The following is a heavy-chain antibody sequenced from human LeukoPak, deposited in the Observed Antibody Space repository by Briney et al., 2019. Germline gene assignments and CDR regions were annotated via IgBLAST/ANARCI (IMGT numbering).Heavy chain of an antibody. D-gene: IGHD3-10*01. CDR1: GYTFTSYY. CDR3: ARLAAYYYGSGGYYRGGFDY. Sequence: ASVKVSCLASGYTFTSYYMHWVRQAPGQGLEWMGIINPSGGSTSYAQKFQGRVTMTRDTSTSTVYMELSSLRSEDTAVYYCARLAAYYYGSGGYYRGGFDYWGQGTLVTVSS. J-gene: IGHJ4*02. CDR2: INPSGGST. V-gene: IGHV1-46*01.